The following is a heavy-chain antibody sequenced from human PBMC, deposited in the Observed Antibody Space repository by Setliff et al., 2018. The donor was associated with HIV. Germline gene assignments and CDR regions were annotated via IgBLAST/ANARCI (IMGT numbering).Heavy chain of an antibody. J-gene: IGHJ4*02. CDR2: VNHSGNT. V-gene: IGHV4-34*01. CDR1: GESFSGYY. CDR3: ARGTVITYFYDSSGSFDY. Sequence: LSLTCAVYGESFSGYYWTWIRQPPGKGLEWIGEVNHSGNTNYNPSLKSRVTISADTSKNQFSLKLTSVTAADTAVYYCARGTVITYFYDSSGSFDYWGQGTLVTVSS. D-gene: IGHD3-22*01.